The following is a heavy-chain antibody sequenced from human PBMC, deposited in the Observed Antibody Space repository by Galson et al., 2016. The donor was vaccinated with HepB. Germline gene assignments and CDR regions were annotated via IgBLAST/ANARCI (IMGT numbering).Heavy chain of an antibody. CDR2: IYQTGTA. D-gene: IGHD1-26*01. J-gene: IGHJ4*02. CDR1: GASISNDYW. V-gene: IGHV4-4*02. CDR3: ASGTLGTTATMAFDY. Sequence: SETLSLTCAVSGASISNDYWWSWVRQSPEKGFEWLGEIYQTGTANYNPSFTRRATISVDTSKNQISLRLDSVTAADTAGYYCASGTLGTTATMAFDYWGQGTLVSVSS.